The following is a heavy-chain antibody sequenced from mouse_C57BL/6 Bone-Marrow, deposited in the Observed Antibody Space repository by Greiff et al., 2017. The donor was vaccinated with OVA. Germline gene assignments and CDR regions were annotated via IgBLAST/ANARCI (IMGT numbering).Heavy chain of an antibody. D-gene: IGHD4-1*01. Sequence: EVQLVESGGDLVKPGGSLKLSCAASGFTFSSYGMSWVRQTPDKRLEWVATISSGGSYTYYPESVKGRITISRDNSKNTLYLQMSSLKSEDSAFYYCARANVHFDYWGQGTTLTVSS. CDR1: GFTFSSYG. CDR2: ISSGGSYT. V-gene: IGHV5-6*01. CDR3: ARANVHFDY. J-gene: IGHJ2*01.